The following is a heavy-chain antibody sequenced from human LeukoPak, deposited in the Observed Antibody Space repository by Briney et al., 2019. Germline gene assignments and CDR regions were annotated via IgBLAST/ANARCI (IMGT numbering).Heavy chain of an antibody. CDR1: GGSVGSSSYY. Sequence: SETLSLTCTVSGGSVGSSSYYWGWIRQSPGKGLEWIGTIYYSGSTYYNASLKSRVTISVDTSKNQFSLRLSSVTAADTAMYYCARHQPRRSTSGYSHFDYWGQGTLVTVSS. D-gene: IGHD3-22*01. CDR3: ARHQPRRSTSGYSHFDY. CDR2: IYYSGST. V-gene: IGHV4-39*01. J-gene: IGHJ4*02.